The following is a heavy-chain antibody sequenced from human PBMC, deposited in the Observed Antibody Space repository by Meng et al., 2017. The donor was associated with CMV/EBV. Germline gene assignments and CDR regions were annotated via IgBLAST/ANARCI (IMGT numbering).Heavy chain of an antibody. CDR3: ARVRHGGGCQRQTNWFDP. V-gene: IGHV1-18*01. CDR2: INPYNGNT. Sequence: ASVKVSCKASGYTFTSYGIIWVRQAPGQGLEWMGWINPYNGNTKYAQKIQGRVTMTTDTSTSTAYMELRNLRSDDTAVYYCARVRHGGGCQRQTNWFDPWGQGTLVTVSS. CDR1: GYTFTSYG. D-gene: IGHD2-2*01. J-gene: IGHJ5*02.